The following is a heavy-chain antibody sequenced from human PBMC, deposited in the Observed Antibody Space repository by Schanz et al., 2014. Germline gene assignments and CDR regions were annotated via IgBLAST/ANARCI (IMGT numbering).Heavy chain of an antibody. CDR1: GYSFSAYY. CDR3: VGELSGGTFDY. D-gene: IGHD1-1*01. Sequence: QVQLVQSGAEVKNPGASVKVSCKASGYSFSAYYIHWMRQAPGQGLEWLGRFTHISQKFQGRVTMTRDTSSTTAYMELNSLRSDDTAVYYCVGELSGGTFDYWGQGALVTVSS. J-gene: IGHJ4*02. V-gene: IGHV1-2*06. CDR2: FT.